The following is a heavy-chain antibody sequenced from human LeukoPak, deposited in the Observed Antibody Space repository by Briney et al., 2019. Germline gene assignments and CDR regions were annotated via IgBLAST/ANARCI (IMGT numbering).Heavy chain of an antibody. CDR3: AKDLGDSGPTPDSDY. D-gene: IGHD1-26*01. CDR1: GFTFSSYA. J-gene: IGHJ4*02. V-gene: IGHV3-30*02. CDR2: IRYDGRNK. Sequence: GGSLRLSCAASGFTFSSYAMSWVRQAPGKGLEWVAFIRYDGRNKYYADSVKGRFTISRDNSKNTLYLQMNSLRAEGTSVYYCAKDLGDSGPTPDSDYWGQGTLVTVSS.